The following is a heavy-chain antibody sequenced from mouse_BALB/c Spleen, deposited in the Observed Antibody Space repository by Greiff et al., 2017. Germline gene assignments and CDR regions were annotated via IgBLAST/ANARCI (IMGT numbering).Heavy chain of an antibody. CDR1: GYTFTSYW. CDR2: IYPSDSYT. V-gene: IGHV1-69*02. D-gene: IGHD2-4*01. CDR3: TRGGYYDHYFDY. J-gene: IGHJ2*01. Sequence: QVQLQQSGAELVRPGASVKLSCKASGYTFTSYWINWVKQRPGQGLEWIGNIYPSDSYTNYNQKFKDKATLTVDKSSSTAYMQLSSPTSEDSAVYYCTRGGYYDHYFDYWGQGTTLTVSS.